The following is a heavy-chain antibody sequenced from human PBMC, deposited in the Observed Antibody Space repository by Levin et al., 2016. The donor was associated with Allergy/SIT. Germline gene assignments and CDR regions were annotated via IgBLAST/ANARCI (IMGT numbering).Heavy chain of an antibody. D-gene: IGHD2-2*01. Sequence: WIRQPPGKGLEWIGKIFHSGRTNYNPSLKSRVTIAVDKSKNHFSLKLISVTAADTAVYYCARATYATFFDAFDIWGQGTMVTVSS. CDR3: ARATYATFFDAFDI. J-gene: IGHJ3*02. V-gene: IGHV4-4*02. CDR2: IFHSGRT.